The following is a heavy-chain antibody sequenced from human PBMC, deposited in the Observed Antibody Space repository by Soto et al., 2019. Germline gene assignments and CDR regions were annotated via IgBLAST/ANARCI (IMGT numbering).Heavy chain of an antibody. D-gene: IGHD3-10*01. Sequence: EVQLVESGGRLVQPGGSLRLSCVGSGFIFSDYSMTWVRQAPGKGLEWVSFISSTSSVIYYADSIKGRFTISRDNAKNSLYLQMNSLRDDDTAMYYCAREGTYGGYWFAYWGQGTLVTVSS. J-gene: IGHJ4*02. CDR1: GFIFSDYS. CDR3: AREGTYGGYWFAY. V-gene: IGHV3-48*02. CDR2: ISSTSSVI.